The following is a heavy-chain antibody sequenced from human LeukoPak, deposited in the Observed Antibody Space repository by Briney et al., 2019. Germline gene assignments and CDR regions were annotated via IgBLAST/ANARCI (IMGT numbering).Heavy chain of an antibody. CDR1: GFTFSSYS. CDR3: ARDDGRSYPTTLEY. Sequence: GGSLRLSCAASGFTFSSYSMNWVRQAPGKGLEWVSSISSSSYIYYADSVKGRFTISRDNAKNSLYLQMNSLRAEDTAVYYCARDDGRSYPTTLEYWGQGTLVTVSS. J-gene: IGHJ4*02. D-gene: IGHD1-26*01. V-gene: IGHV3-21*01. CDR2: ISSSSYI.